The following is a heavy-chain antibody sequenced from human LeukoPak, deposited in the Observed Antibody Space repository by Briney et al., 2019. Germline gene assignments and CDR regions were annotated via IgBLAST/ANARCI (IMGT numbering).Heavy chain of an antibody. CDR3: AKDGQVPPGYYFDY. Sequence: PGGSPRLSCAASGFTFSSYGMHWVRQAPGKGLEWVAVIWYDGSNKYYADSVKGRFTISRDNSKNTLYLQMNSLRAEDTAVYYCAKDGQVPPGYYFDYWGQGTLVTVSS. CDR2: IWYDGSNK. CDR1: GFTFSSYG. D-gene: IGHD2-2*01. J-gene: IGHJ4*02. V-gene: IGHV3-33*06.